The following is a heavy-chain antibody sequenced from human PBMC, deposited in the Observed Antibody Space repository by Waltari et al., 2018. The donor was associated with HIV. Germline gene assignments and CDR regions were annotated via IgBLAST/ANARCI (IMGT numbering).Heavy chain of an antibody. D-gene: IGHD1-1*01. CDR3: ARIFSNNLFDY. V-gene: IGHV4-59*01. CDR2: ISYSGTT. CDR1: RGSISRYY. Sequence: QVQLQESGPGLLKPSETLSLTCSVSRGSISRYYWSWIRQPPGKELEWIGYISYSGTTNYNPSLKSRVTISLDTSKNQFSLKLSSVTAADTAVYYCARIFSNNLFDYWGQGTLVTVSS. J-gene: IGHJ4*02.